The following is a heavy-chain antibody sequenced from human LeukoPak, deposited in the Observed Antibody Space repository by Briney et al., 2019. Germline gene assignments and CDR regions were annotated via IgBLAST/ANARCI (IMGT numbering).Heavy chain of an antibody. CDR3: ARDAVAGTMSWFDP. CDR1: GHTFTGYY. D-gene: IGHD6-19*01. J-gene: IGHJ5*02. Sequence: ASVKVSCKASGHTFTGYYMHWVRQAPGQGLEWMGWINPNSGGTNYAQKFQGRVTMTRDTSISTAYMELSRLRSDDTAVYYCARDAVAGTMSWFDPWGQGILVTVSS. CDR2: INPNSGGT. V-gene: IGHV1-2*02.